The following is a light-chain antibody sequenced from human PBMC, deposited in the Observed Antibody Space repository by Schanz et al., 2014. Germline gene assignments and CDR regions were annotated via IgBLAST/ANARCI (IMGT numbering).Light chain of an antibody. Sequence: DIQMTQSPSTLSASVGDRVTISCRASQSISRYLAWYQQKPGKAPKLLIYDASGLESGVPSRFSGSGSGTQFTLTISSLQPDDFATYYCQQYNRFSPETFGQGTKVEIK. CDR3: QQYNRFSPET. CDR1: QSISRY. V-gene: IGKV1-5*01. CDR2: DAS. J-gene: IGKJ1*01.